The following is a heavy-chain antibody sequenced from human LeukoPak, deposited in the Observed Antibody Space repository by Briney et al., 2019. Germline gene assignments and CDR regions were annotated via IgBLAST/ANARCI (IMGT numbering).Heavy chain of an antibody. V-gene: IGHV5-51*01. J-gene: IGHJ4*02. D-gene: IGHD1-26*01. CDR3: ARRGSGSYSTAVDY. CDR1: GYSFTYYW. Sequence: GASLKISCKGSGYSFTYYWIGWVRQMPGRGLEWMGIIYPGDSDTRYSPSFQGHVTISADKSISTAYLQWSSLKASDTAMYYCARRGSGSYSTAVDYWGQGTLVTVSS. CDR2: IYPGDSDT.